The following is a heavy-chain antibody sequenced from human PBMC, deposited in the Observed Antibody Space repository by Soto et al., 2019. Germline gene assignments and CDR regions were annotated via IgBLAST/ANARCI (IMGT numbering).Heavy chain of an antibody. Sequence: VQLLESGGGLVQPGGSLRLSCAASGFTFSSYAMSWVRQAPGKGLEWVSAISGSGGSTYYAASVKGRFTISRDNSKNPLYLPMNSLGAEDTAVYYCAKVKARLGSGSYGGFDPWGQGTLVTVAS. CDR3: AKVKARLGSGSYGGFDP. V-gene: IGHV3-23*01. J-gene: IGHJ5*02. CDR2: ISGSGGST. CDR1: GFTFSSYA. D-gene: IGHD3-10*01.